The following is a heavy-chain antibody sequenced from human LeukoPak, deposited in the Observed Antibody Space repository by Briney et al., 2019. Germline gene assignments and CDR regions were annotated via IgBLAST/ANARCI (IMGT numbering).Heavy chain of an antibody. CDR3: ARDYDYGDYPGY. J-gene: IGHJ4*02. V-gene: IGHV3-20*04. Sequence: GGSLRLSCAASGFTFSSYGMHWVRQAPGKGLEWVSGINWNGGRTGYADSVKGRFTISRDNAKNSLYLQMNSLRAEDTALYYCARDYDYGDYPGYWGQGTLVTVSS. CDR2: INWNGGRT. CDR1: GFTFSSYG. D-gene: IGHD4-17*01.